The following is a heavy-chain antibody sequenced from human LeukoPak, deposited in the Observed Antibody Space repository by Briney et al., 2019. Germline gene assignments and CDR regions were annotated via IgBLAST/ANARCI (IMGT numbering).Heavy chain of an antibody. J-gene: IGHJ4*02. D-gene: IGHD2-2*01. V-gene: IGHV3-48*01. Sequence: GGSLRLSCAASGFTFSSYSMNWVRQAPGKGLEWVSYISSSSSIIYYADSVKGRFTISRDNSKNTLYLQMNSLRAEDTAVYYCARDLRLRSSLDYWGQGTLVTVSS. CDR1: GFTFSSYS. CDR2: ISSSSSII. CDR3: ARDLRLRSSLDY.